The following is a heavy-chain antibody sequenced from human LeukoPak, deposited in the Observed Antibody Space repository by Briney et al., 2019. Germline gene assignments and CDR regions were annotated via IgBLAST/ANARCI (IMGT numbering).Heavy chain of an antibody. CDR2: LSGSGRNT. V-gene: IGHV3-23*01. CDR1: GFTFSSYA. D-gene: IGHD1-26*01. J-gene: IGHJ4*02. Sequence: GGSLRFSCAASGFTFSSYAMNWVRQVPGKGLEWVSSLSGSGRNTNYADSVKGRFTVSRDSSNDIAYLHMNSLRAEDTAVYYCARGRYTGDYLSEFWGQGTLVTVSS. CDR3: ARGRYTGDYLSEF.